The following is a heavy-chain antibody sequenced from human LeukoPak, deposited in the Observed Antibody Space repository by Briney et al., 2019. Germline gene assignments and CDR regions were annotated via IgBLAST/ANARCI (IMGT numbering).Heavy chain of an antibody. CDR3: ARQYCSSTSCYYARRDAFDI. V-gene: IGHV4-4*07. Sequence: PSETLSLTCTVSGGSISSYYWSWIRQPAGKGLEWIGRIYTSGSTNYNPSLKSRVTMSVDTSKNQFSLKLSSATAADTAVYYCARQYCSSTSCYYARRDAFDIWGQGTMVTVSS. D-gene: IGHD2-2*01. CDR1: GGSISSYY. J-gene: IGHJ3*02. CDR2: IYTSGST.